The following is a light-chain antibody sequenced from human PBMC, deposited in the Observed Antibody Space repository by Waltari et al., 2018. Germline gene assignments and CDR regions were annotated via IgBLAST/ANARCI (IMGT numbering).Light chain of an antibody. J-gene: IGLJ3*02. CDR2: DVT. V-gene: IGLV2-11*01. Sequence: QSALTQPRSVSGSPGQSVTISCTGTSSDVGGHDYFSWNQQHPGKAPKLIIYDVTKRPSGVPDRFSGSKSGNTASLTISGLQAEDEADYYCCSYAGSYTWVFGGGTKLTVL. CDR3: CSYAGSYTWV. CDR1: SSDVGGHDY.